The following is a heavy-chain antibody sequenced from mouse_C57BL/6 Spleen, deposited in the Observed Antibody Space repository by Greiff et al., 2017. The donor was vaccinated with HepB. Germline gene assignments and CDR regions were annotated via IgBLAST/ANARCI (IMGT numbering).Heavy chain of an antibody. CDR2: ISSGSSTI. CDR1: GFTFSDYG. Sequence: GFTFSDYGMHWVRQAPEKGLEWVAYISSGSSTIYYADTVKGRFTISRDNAKNTLFLQMTSLRSEDTAMYYCARPRTAQALYYFDYWGQGTTLTVSS. CDR3: ARPRTAQALYYFDY. V-gene: IGHV5-17*01. D-gene: IGHD3-2*02. J-gene: IGHJ2*01.